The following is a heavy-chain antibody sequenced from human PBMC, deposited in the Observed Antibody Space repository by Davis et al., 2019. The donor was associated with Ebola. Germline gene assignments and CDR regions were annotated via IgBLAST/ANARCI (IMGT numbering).Heavy chain of an antibody. Sequence: GGSLRLSCAASEFAFSSYSMHWVRQAPGKGLEWVAVIWYDGSNKYYADSVKGRFTISRDNSKNTLYLQMNSLRAEDTAVYYCAREHDFWSGYLLYFDYWGQGTLVTVSS. V-gene: IGHV3-33*08. CDR3: AREHDFWSGYLLYFDY. CDR1: EFAFSSYS. J-gene: IGHJ4*02. CDR2: IWYDGSNK. D-gene: IGHD3-3*01.